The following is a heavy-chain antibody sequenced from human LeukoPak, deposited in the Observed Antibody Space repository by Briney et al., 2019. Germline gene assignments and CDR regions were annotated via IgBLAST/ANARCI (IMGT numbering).Heavy chain of an antibody. D-gene: IGHD6-13*01. J-gene: IGHJ6*03. CDR1: GFTFSNHA. Sequence: PGGSLRLSCAASGFTFSNHAMNWVRQAPGKGLEWVSGISNTGGSTYYADSVKGRFTISRDNSMNTLYLQMNSLRAEDTAVYYCAKGWYYYYYMDVWGKGTTVTVSS. CDR3: AKGWYYYYYMDV. V-gene: IGHV3-23*01. CDR2: ISNTGGST.